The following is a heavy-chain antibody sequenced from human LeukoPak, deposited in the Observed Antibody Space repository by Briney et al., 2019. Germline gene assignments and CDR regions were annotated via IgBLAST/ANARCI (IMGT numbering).Heavy chain of an antibody. J-gene: IGHJ3*02. CDR3: ARESGITGTNDAFDI. D-gene: IGHD1-20*01. Sequence: SETLSLTCTVSGGSISSGGYYWSWIRQHPGKGLEWIGYIYYSGSTYYNPSLKSRVTISVDTSKNQFSLKLSSVTAADTAVYYCARESGITGTNDAFDIWGQGTMVTVSS. CDR2: IYYSGST. V-gene: IGHV4-31*03. CDR1: GGSISSGGYY.